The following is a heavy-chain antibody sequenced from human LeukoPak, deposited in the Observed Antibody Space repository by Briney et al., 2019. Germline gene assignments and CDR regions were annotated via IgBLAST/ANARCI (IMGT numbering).Heavy chain of an antibody. CDR3: ARHIKDYDYVWGSYRYSDWFDP. Sequence: SETLSLTCTVSGGSISSYYWSWLRQPPGKGLEWIGYIYYSGSTNYNPSLKSRVTISVDTSKNQFSLKLSSVTAADTAVYYCARHIKDYDYVWGSYRYSDWFDPWGQGTLVTVSS. D-gene: IGHD3-16*02. CDR2: IYYSGST. J-gene: IGHJ5*02. V-gene: IGHV4-59*08. CDR1: GGSISSYY.